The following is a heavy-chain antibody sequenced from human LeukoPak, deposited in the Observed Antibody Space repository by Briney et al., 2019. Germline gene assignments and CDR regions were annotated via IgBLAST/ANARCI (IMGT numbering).Heavy chain of an antibody. J-gene: IGHJ5*02. CDR3: ARGGTYCSGGSCYQNWFDP. CDR2: MNPNSGNT. Sequence: ASVKVSCKASGYTFTSYDINWVRQATGQGLEWMGWMNPNSGNTGYAQKFQGRVTMTRNTSISTAYMELSSLRSEDTAVYYCARGGTYCSGGSCYQNWFDPWDQGTLVTVSS. D-gene: IGHD2-15*01. CDR1: GYTFTSYD. V-gene: IGHV1-8*01.